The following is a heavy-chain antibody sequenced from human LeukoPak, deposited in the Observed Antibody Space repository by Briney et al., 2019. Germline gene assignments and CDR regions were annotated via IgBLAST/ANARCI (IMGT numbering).Heavy chain of an antibody. CDR2: ISGSGGST. D-gene: IGHD1-26*01. CDR3: AKNGRGGSYFDY. J-gene: IGHJ4*02. CDR1: GFTFSSYA. V-gene: IGHV3-23*01. Sequence: GGSLRLSCAASGFTFSSYAVSWVRQAPGKGLEWVSAISGSGGSTYYADSVKGRFTISRDNSKNTLYLQMNSLRAEDTAVYYCAKNGRGGSYFDYWGQGTLVTVSS.